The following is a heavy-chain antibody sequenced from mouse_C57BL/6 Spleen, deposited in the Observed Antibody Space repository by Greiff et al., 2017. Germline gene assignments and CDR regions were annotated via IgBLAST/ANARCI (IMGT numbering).Heavy chain of an antibody. Sequence: QVQLQQSGAELAKPGASVKLSCKASGYTFTSYWMHWVQQRPGQGLEWIGYINPSSGYTKYNQKFKDKATLTADKSSSTAYMQLSSLTYEDSAVYDGAKIYYGNLYAMDYWGQGTSVTVSS. J-gene: IGHJ4*01. V-gene: IGHV1-7*01. CDR1: GYTFTSYW. D-gene: IGHD2-1*01. CDR2: INPSSGYT. CDR3: AKIYYGNLYAMDY.